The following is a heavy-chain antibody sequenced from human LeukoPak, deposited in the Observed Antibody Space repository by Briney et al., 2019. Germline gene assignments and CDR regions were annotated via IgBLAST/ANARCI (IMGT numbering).Heavy chain of an antibody. D-gene: IGHD5-18*01. CDR1: EFTFSSYW. J-gene: IGHJ4*02. CDR3: AGGYSYGYY. V-gene: IGHV3-7*04. Sequence: PGGSLRLSCAASEFTFSSYWMSWVRQAPGKGLEWVANIKQDGSEKYYVDSVKGRFTISRDNAKNSLYLQMSSLRADDTAVYYCAGGYSYGYYWGQGTLVTVPS. CDR2: IKQDGSEK.